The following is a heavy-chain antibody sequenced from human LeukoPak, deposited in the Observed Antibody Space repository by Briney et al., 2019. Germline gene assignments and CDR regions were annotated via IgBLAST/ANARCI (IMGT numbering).Heavy chain of an antibody. D-gene: IGHD6-13*01. V-gene: IGHV1-69*06. Sequence: SVKVSCKASGGTFSSYAISWVRQAPGQGLEWMGGTIPIFGTANYAQKFQGRVTITADKSTSTAYMELSSLRSEDTAVYYCASNPPATSTEDDYYYYYYMDVWGKGTTVTISS. J-gene: IGHJ6*03. CDR2: TIPIFGTA. CDR1: GGTFSSYA. CDR3: ASNPPATSTEDDYYYYYYMDV.